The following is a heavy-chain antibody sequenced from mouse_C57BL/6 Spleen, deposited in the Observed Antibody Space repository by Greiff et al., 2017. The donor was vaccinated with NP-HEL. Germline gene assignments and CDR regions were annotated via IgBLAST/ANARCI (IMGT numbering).Heavy chain of an antibody. CDR2: ISYDGSN. Sequence: EVQLVESGPGLVKPSQSLSLTCSVTGYSITSGYYWNWIRQFPGNKLEWMGYISYDGSNNYNPSLKNRISITRDTSKNQFFLKLNSVTTEDTATYYCARDTITTVVAGAMDYWGQGTSVTVSS. CDR1: GYSITSGYY. J-gene: IGHJ4*01. CDR3: ARDTITTVVAGAMDY. V-gene: IGHV3-6*01. D-gene: IGHD1-1*01.